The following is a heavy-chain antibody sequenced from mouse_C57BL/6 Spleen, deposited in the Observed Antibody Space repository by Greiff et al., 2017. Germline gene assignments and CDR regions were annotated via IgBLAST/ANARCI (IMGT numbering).Heavy chain of an antibody. Sequence: QVQLKQSGAELARPGASVKLSCKASGYTFTSYGISWVKQRTGQGLEWIGEIYPRSGNTYYNEKFKGKATLTADKSSSTAYMELRSLTSEDSAVYFCARYDYHWYFDVWGTGTTVTVSS. J-gene: IGHJ1*03. V-gene: IGHV1-81*01. CDR2: IYPRSGNT. D-gene: IGHD2-4*01. CDR1: GYTFTSYG. CDR3: ARYDYHWYFDV.